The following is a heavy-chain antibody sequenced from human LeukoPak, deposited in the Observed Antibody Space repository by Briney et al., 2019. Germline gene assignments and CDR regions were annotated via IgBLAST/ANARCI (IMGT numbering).Heavy chain of an antibody. V-gene: IGHV1-2*02. CDR2: INPKNGDI. Sequence: ASVKVSCKASGYTFTGYYLHWVRQAPGLGLEWLGWINPKNGDIKYSQKFQGRVTMTRDTSISTAYMELSRLRSDDTAVYYCASDTYSGSYLSDYWGQGTLVTVSS. CDR1: GYTFTGYY. CDR3: ASDTYSGSYLSDY. D-gene: IGHD1-26*01. J-gene: IGHJ4*02.